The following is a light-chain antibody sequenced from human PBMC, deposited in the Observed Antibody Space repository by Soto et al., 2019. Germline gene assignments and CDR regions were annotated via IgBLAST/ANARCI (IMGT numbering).Light chain of an antibody. J-gene: IGLJ1*01. Sequence: QSALTQPASVSGSPGESITISCTGTSSDVGAYNYVSWYQQHPGKAPKLMIHDVSNRPSGVSNRFPGSKSGNTASLTISGLQAEDEADYYCSSYTSSSTYVFGTGTKLTVL. CDR2: DVS. CDR3: SSYTSSSTYV. CDR1: SSDVGAYNY. V-gene: IGLV2-14*01.